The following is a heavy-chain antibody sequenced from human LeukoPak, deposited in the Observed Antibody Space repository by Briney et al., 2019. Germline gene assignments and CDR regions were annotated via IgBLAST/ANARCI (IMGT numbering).Heavy chain of an antibody. D-gene: IGHD3-16*02. J-gene: IGHJ5*01. CDR3: ARDYPWFDS. CDR2: VHSSGTT. Sequence: SETLSLTCTVSGASISAYYWSWIRQSPGKELTWIGFVHSSGTTKYNPSLNGRVTISVDTSKNQLSLRLSSVTPADTAVYFCARDYPWFDSWGQGTLVTVSS. V-gene: IGHV4-59*01. CDR1: GASISAYY.